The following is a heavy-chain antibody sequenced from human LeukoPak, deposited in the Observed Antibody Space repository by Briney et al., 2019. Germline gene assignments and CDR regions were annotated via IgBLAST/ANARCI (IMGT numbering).Heavy chain of an antibody. CDR1: GYTFTSYG. V-gene: IGHV1-18*01. J-gene: IGHJ4*02. Sequence: GASVKVSCKASGYTFTSYGISWVRQAPGQGLEWMGWISAYNGNTNYAQKFQGRVTMTRNTSISTAYMELSSLRSEDTAVYYCATKIAVAPRWGQGTLVTVSS. CDR2: ISAYNGNT. D-gene: IGHD6-19*01. CDR3: ATKIAVAPR.